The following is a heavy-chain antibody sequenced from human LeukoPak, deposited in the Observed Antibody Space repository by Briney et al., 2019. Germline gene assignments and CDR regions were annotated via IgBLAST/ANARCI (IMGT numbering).Heavy chain of an antibody. J-gene: IGHJ4*02. CDR1: GYSFTNYW. CDR3: ARQEVRGVCKRYFDV. D-gene: IGHD3-10*01. V-gene: IGHV5-51*01. Sequence: GESLKISCKGSGYSFTNYWIGWVRQMPGKGLEWMGIMYPGDSDTRYSPSFQGQVTISSDKSISTAYLQWSSLKASDTAMYYCARQEVRGVCKRYFDVWGQGTLVTVSS. CDR2: MYPGDSDT.